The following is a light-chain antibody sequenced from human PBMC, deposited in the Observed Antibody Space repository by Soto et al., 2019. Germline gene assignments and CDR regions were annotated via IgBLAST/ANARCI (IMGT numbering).Light chain of an antibody. CDR1: QSISSY. CDR3: QQSYSSPYT. J-gene: IGKJ2*01. Sequence: DIQMTQSPSSLSASVGDRVTITCRASQSISSYLNWYQQKPGKAPELLIYAASNLKSGVSSRFSGSGSGTDFTLSISSLQPEDFASYHCQQSYSSPYTFGQGTKPEIK. V-gene: IGKV1-39*01. CDR2: AAS.